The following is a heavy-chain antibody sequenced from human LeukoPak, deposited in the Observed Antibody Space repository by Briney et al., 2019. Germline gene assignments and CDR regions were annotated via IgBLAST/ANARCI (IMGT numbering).Heavy chain of an antibody. D-gene: IGHD6-6*01. CDR2: ISGSGGST. Sequence: PGGSLRLSCAASGFTFSSYAMSWVRQAPGKGLEWVSAISGSGGSTYYADSVKGRFTISRDNSKNTLYLQMNSLRAEDTAVYYCAKVSSRHYYYYMDVWGKGTTVTVSS. V-gene: IGHV3-23*01. J-gene: IGHJ6*03. CDR1: GFTFSSYA. CDR3: AKVSSRHYYYYMDV.